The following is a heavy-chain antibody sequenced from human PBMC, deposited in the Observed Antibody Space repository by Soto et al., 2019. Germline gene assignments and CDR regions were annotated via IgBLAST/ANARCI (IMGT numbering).Heavy chain of an antibody. CDR1: GYTFTSYD. CDR3: ARCRIAAAGPGDYYYGMDV. D-gene: IGHD6-13*01. J-gene: IGHJ6*02. CDR2: MNPNSGNT. V-gene: IGHV1-8*01. Sequence: QVQLVQSGAEVKKPGASVKVSCKASGYTFTSYDINWVRQATGQGLEWMGWMNPNSGNTGYAQKVQGRVTMTRNTSISTAYMELSSLRSEDTAVYYCARCRIAAAGPGDYYYGMDVWGQGTTVTVSS.